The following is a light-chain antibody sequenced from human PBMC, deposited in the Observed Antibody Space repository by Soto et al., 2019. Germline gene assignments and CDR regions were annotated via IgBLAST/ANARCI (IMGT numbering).Light chain of an antibody. V-gene: IGKV1-39*01. CDR2: DAS. Sequence: DIQMTQSPSSLSASVGDRVTITCRASQTISTYLNWYQQKPGKAPRLLIYDASSLLSGVPSRFSGVGSGTDFTLTIASPQPEDFSTYYGQQSDSTPYTFGRGTKVEI. CDR3: QQSDSTPYT. J-gene: IGKJ2*01. CDR1: QTISTY.